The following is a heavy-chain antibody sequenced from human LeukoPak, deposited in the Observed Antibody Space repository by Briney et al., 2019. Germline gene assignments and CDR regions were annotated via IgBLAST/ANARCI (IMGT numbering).Heavy chain of an antibody. CDR3: ARVRSTYVWGSYRSGIYFDY. Sequence: SETLSLTCAVYGGSFSGYYWSRIRQPPGKGLEWIGEINHSGSTNYNPSLKSRVTISVDTSKNQFSLKLSSVTAADTAVYYCARVRSTYVWGSYRSGIYFDYWGQGTLVTVSS. J-gene: IGHJ4*02. D-gene: IGHD3-16*02. CDR1: GGSFSGYY. CDR2: INHSGST. V-gene: IGHV4-34*01.